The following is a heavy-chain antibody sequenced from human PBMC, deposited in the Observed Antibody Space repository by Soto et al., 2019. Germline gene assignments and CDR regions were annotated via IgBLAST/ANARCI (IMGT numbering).Heavy chain of an antibody. CDR3: AASYGSGYRAFDY. CDR1: GDTFSFYT. CDR2: INPIVSMS. J-gene: IGHJ4*02. Sequence: QVQLVQSGTEVKKPGSSVKVSCKASGDTFSFYTINWVRQAPGLGLEWVGRINPIVSMSNYAQKFQGRVSMPAEQSTSTAYMELRSLRSEDTAMYFCAASYGSGYRAFDYWGQGALVIVSS. V-gene: IGHV1-69*02. D-gene: IGHD3-16*02.